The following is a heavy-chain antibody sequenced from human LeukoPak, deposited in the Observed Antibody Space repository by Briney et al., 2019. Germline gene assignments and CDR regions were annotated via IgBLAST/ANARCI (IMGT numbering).Heavy chain of an antibody. CDR3: AKGAVYYYGSGSYYYYYGMDV. V-gene: IGHV3-23*01. Sequence: GASLRLSCAASGFTFSSYAMSWVRQAPGKGLEWVSAISGSGGSTYYADSVKGRFTISRDNPKDTLYLQMNSLRAEDTAVYYCAKGAVYYYGSGSYYYYYGMDVWGQGTTVTVSS. CDR2: ISGSGGST. CDR1: GFTFSSYA. D-gene: IGHD3-10*01. J-gene: IGHJ6*02.